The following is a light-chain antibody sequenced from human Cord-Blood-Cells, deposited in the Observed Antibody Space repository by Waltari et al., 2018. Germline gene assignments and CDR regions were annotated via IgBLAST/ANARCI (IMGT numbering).Light chain of an antibody. Sequence: DIQMTQSPSSLSASGGDRVTITCRASQSISSYLNLYQQKPGKATKRLIYAASSLQSGVPSTFSGSGSGTDFTLTISSLQPEDFATYYCQQSYSTQWTFGQGTKVEIK. CDR2: AAS. J-gene: IGKJ1*01. V-gene: IGKV1-39*01. CDR3: QQSYSTQWT. CDR1: QSISSY.